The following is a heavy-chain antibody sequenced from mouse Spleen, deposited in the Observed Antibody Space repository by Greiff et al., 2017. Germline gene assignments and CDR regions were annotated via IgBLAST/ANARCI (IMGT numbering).Heavy chain of an antibody. V-gene: IGHV3-6*01. Sequence: VQLQQSGPGLVKPSQSLSLTCSVTGYSITSGYYWNWIRQFPGNKLEWMGYISYDGSNNYNPSLKNRISITRDTSKNQFFLKLNSVTTEDTATYYCARARYGYWYFDVWGTGTTVTVSS. D-gene: IGHD2-10*02. CDR3: ARARYGYWYFDV. CDR2: ISYDGSN. CDR1: GYSITSGYY. J-gene: IGHJ1*03.